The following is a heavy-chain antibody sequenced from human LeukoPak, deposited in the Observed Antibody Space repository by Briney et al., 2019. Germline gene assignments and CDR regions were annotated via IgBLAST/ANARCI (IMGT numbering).Heavy chain of an antibody. CDR1: GFTFSSYA. V-gene: IGHV3-23*01. J-gene: IGHJ4*02. CDR2: ITGSGGST. D-gene: IGHD4-17*01. Sequence: TGGSLRLSCAASGFTFSSYAMSWVRQAPGKGLEWVSAITGSGGSTYYADSVKGRFTISRDNSKNTLYLQMNSLRAEDTAVYYCAKESLVTTEPESAFDYWGQGTLVTVSS. CDR3: AKESLVTTEPESAFDY.